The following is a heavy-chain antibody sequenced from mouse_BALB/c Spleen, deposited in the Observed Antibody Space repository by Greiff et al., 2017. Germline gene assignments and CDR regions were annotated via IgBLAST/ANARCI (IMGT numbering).Heavy chain of an antibody. D-gene: IGHD2-2*01. Sequence: VQLQQSGAELARPGASVKMSCKASGYTFTSYTMHWVKQRPGQGLEWIGYINPSSGYTNYNQKFKDKATLTADKSSSTAYMQLSSLTSEDSAVYYGASGDYGYDDGDAMDYWGQGTSVTVSS. CDR2: INPSSGYT. J-gene: IGHJ4*01. CDR3: ASGDYGYDDGDAMDY. V-gene: IGHV1-4*01. CDR1: GYTFTSYT.